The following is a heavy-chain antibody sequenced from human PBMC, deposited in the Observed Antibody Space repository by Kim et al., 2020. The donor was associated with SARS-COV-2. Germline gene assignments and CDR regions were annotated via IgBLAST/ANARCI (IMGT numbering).Heavy chain of an antibody. CDR3: ARGYGDYVYYYYYGMDV. J-gene: IGHJ6*02. V-gene: IGHV3-48*02. CDR2: ISSSSSTI. D-gene: IGHD4-17*01. Sequence: GGSLRLSCAASGFTFSSYSMNWVHQAPGKGLEWVSYISSSSSTIYYADSVKGRFTISRDNAKNSLYLQMNSLRDEDTAVYYCARGYGDYVYYYYYGMDVWGQGTTVTVSS. CDR1: GFTFSSYS.